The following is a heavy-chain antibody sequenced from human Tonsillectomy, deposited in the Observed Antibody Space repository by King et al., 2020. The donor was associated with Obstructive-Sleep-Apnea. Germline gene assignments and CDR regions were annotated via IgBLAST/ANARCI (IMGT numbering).Heavy chain of an antibody. D-gene: IGHD2-15*01. CDR1: GGSVSSGSYY. Sequence: VQLQESGPGLVKPSETLSLTCTVSGGSVSSGSYYWSWIRQPPGKGLEWIGSIYYSGSTHYNPSLKSRVTISVDTSKNQFSLKLSSVSAADTAVYYCARGAGDIVVVVAATRNWFDPWGQGTLVTVSS. J-gene: IGHJ5*02. CDR2: IYYSGST. V-gene: IGHV4-61*01. CDR3: ARGAGDIVVVVAATRNWFDP.